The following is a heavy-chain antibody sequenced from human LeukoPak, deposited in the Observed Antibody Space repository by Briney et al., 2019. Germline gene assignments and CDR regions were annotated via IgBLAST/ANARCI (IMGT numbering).Heavy chain of an antibody. J-gene: IGHJ4*02. CDR1: GYTFTSYD. V-gene: IGHV1-8*01. D-gene: IGHD7-27*01. Sequence: ASVKVSCKASGYTFTSYDFNWVRQATGQGLERMGWMSPNSGNTGYAQKFQGRVTMTRDTSIGTAYLELSSLKSEDTAVYYCARTPPNWGADYWGQGTLVTVSS. CDR3: ARTPPNWGADY. CDR2: MSPNSGNT.